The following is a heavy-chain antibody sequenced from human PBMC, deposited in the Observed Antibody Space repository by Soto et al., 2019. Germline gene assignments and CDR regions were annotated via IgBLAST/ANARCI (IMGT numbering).Heavy chain of an antibody. CDR2: INPNSGGT. V-gene: IGHV1-2*04. CDR3: ARVVGTGDPPHLDAFDI. Sequence: ASVKVSCKASGYTFTGYYMHWVRQAPGQGLEWMGWINPNSGGTNYAQKFQGWVTMTRDTSISTAYMELSRLRSDDTAVYYCARVVGTGDPPHLDAFDIWGQGTMVTVSS. D-gene: IGHD7-27*01. J-gene: IGHJ3*02. CDR1: GYTFTGYY.